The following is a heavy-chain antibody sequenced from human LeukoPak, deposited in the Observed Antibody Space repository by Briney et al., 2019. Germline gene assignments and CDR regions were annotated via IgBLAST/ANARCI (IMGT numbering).Heavy chain of an antibody. D-gene: IGHD5-12*01. CDR1: GFTFSSYW. J-gene: IGHJ4*02. CDR3: AREGRVSGYDFDC. CDR2: INSDGSSI. V-gene: IGHV3-74*03. Sequence: GGSLRLSCAASGFTFSSYWMHWVPQAPGKGLVWVSRINSDGSSITYADSVKGRFSNSRDNAKNTLYLQMNSLRVEDTAVYYCAREGRVSGYDFDCWGQGTLVTVSS.